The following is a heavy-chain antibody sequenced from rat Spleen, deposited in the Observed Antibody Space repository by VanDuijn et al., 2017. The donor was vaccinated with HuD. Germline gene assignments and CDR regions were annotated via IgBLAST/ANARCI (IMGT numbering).Heavy chain of an antibody. D-gene: IGHD1-12*03. V-gene: IGHV2-47*01. J-gene: IGHJ4*01. CDR1: GLSLTSNG. CDR3: TGYYDGYYRPSVMDA. CDR2: RWNNGGT. Sequence: QVQLKESGPALVQPSQTLSLTCTVSGLSLTSNGVSWIRQPPGKGLEWMGIRWNNGGTDYNSALKSRLSISRDTSKSQVFLKMNSLQTEDTAIYYCTGYYDGYYRPSVMDAWGQGASVTVSS.